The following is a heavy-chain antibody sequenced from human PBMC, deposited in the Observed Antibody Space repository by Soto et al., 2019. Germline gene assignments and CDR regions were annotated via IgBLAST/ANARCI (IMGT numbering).Heavy chain of an antibody. D-gene: IGHD3-16*01. J-gene: IGHJ4*02. V-gene: IGHV3-30*18. CDR1: GFRFSDYG. CDR2: VLYDGSKK. Sequence: QVHLVESGGGVVQPGTSLRLSCTASGFRFSDYGMDWVRQAPGKGLEWVSRVLYDGSKKYYADSVKGRFTIPRDNPRNTLYLQMDSLRADDTAVYYCVKDLALMGDYWGQGTPVTVPS. CDR3: VKDLALMGDY.